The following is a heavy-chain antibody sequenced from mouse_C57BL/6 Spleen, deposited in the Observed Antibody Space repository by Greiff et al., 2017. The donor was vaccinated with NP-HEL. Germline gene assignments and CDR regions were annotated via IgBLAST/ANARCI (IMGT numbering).Heavy chain of an antibody. Sequence: QVQLQQPGAELVKPGASVKLSCKASGYTFTSYWMQWVKQRPGQGLEWIGEIDPSDSYTNYNQKFKGKATLTVDTSSSTAYMQLSSLTSEDSAVYYCARSRGNLPFDYWGQGTTLTVSS. J-gene: IGHJ2*01. CDR3: ARSRGNLPFDY. CDR2: IDPSDSYT. CDR1: GYTFTSYW. D-gene: IGHD2-1*01. V-gene: IGHV1-50*01.